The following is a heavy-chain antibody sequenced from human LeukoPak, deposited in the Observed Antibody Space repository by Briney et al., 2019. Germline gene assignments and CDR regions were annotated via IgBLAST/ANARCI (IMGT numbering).Heavy chain of an antibody. CDR3: AARYSSGWVYFDY. V-gene: IGHV3-23*01. J-gene: IGHJ4*02. Sequence: GGSLRLSCEASGFTFTTYAMTWVRQAPGKGLEWVSSISSNAGDTYYADSVKGRFTISRDNSKNTLYLQMNSLRAEDTAVYYCAARYSSGWVYFDYWGQGTLVTVSS. CDR2: ISSNAGDT. D-gene: IGHD6-19*01. CDR1: GFTFTTYA.